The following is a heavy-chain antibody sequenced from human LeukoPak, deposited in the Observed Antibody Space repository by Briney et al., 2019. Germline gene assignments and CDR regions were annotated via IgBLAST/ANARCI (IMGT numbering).Heavy chain of an antibody. V-gene: IGHV4-30-4*01. CDR2: IYYSGSI. Sequence: PSETLSLTCTVSGGSISSGDYYWSWIRQPPGKGLEWIGYIYYSGSIYYNPSLKSRVTISVDTSKNQFSLKLSSVTAADTAVYYCASNQMTRSGMDVWGQGTTVTVSS. CDR3: ASNQMTRSGMDV. J-gene: IGHJ6*02. D-gene: IGHD4-11*01. CDR1: GGSISSGDYY.